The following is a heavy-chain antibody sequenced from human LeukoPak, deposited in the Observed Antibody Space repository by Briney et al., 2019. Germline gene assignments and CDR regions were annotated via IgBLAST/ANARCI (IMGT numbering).Heavy chain of an antibody. CDR1: GFTFSSYA. J-gene: IGHJ4*02. CDR3: AKDRPHPSAEPTSFDY. CDR2: TSGSGASA. V-gene: IGHV3-23*01. D-gene: IGHD1-14*01. Sequence: GGSLRLSCAASGFTFSSYAMSWVRQAPGKGLEWVSATSGSGASAYYADSVKGRFTISRDNSKNTLYLQMNSLRVEDTAVYYCAKDRPHPSAEPTSFDYWGQGTLVTVSS.